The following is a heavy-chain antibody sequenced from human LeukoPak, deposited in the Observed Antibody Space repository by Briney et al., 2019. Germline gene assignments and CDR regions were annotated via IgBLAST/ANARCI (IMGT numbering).Heavy chain of an antibody. CDR1: EFTFSTYA. CDR3: ARAYSSSWYGGWFDY. Sequence: GGSLRLSCAASEFTFSTYAMHWVRQAPGKGLEWVAVISYDGSNKYYADSVKGRFTISRDNSKNTLYLQMNSLRAEDTAVYYCARAYSSSWYGGWFDYWGQGTLVTVSS. V-gene: IGHV3-30*04. J-gene: IGHJ4*02. CDR2: ISYDGSNK. D-gene: IGHD6-13*01.